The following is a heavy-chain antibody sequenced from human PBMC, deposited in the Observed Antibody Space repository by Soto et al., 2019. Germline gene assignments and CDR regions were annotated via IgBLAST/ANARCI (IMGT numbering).Heavy chain of an antibody. CDR3: ARGVGSGSYYNQYNWFDP. Sequence: QVQLVQSGGEVKKPGASVKVSCKASGYTFTNYGISWVRQAPGQGLEWMGWINVYNGNAKYAQKVQGRVTMTTDTPTSTAYMERRSLRSDDTAVYYCARGVGSGSYYNQYNWFDPWGQGTLVTVSS. V-gene: IGHV1-18*01. CDR2: INVYNGNA. D-gene: IGHD3-10*01. J-gene: IGHJ5*02. CDR1: GYTFTNYG.